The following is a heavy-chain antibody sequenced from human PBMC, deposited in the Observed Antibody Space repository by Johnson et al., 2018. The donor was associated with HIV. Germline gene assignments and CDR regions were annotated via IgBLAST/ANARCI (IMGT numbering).Heavy chain of an antibody. V-gene: IGHV3-9*01. CDR1: GFTFDDYA. D-gene: IGHD3-22*01. CDR2: ISSSGSTI. Sequence: VQLVESGGGLVQPGRSLRLSCAASGFTFDDYAMHWVRQAPGKGLEWVSGISSSGSTIYYADSVKGRFTISRDNAKNSLYLQMNSLRAEDTAVYYCARDHGYWGMYDSSGLDRFDIWGQGTMVTVSS. J-gene: IGHJ3*02. CDR3: ARDHGYWGMYDSSGLDRFDI.